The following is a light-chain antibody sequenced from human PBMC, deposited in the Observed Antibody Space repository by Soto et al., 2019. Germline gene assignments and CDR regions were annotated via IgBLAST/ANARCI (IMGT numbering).Light chain of an antibody. J-gene: IGKJ4*01. CDR2: DAS. V-gene: IGKV1-9*01. Sequence: IQLTQSPSSLSASVGDRVTVTCRASEDITNYLAWYQQKAGKAPKLLIYDASTLHSGVPSRFSGSGSGTDFTLTISRLQPEDFATYYCQQLTRYPSTFGGGTKVEIK. CDR1: EDITNY. CDR3: QQLTRYPST.